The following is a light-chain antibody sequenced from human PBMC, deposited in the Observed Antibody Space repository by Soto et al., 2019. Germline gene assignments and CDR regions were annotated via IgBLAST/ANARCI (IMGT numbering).Light chain of an antibody. Sequence: QSVLTQPPSVSGAPGQRVTISCTGSSSNIGAGYDVHWYQQLPGTAPKLLIYGNNNRPSGVPDRFSGSKSGTSASLAITGLQAEDEADYYCQSYDSSLGYVFGTGTKVTVL. CDR2: GNN. J-gene: IGLJ1*01. V-gene: IGLV1-40*01. CDR3: QSYDSSLGYV. CDR1: SSNIGAGYD.